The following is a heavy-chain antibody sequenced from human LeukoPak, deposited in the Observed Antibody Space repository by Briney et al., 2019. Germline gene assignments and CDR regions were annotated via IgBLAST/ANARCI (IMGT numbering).Heavy chain of an antibody. D-gene: IGHD6-19*01. CDR3: AREQWLVTFDY. CDR1: GFTFSSYS. Sequence: GGSLRLSCAASGFTFSSYSMSWVRQAPGKGLEWVANIKQDGSEKYYVDSVKGRFTISRDNAKNSLYLQMNSLRAEDTAVYYCAREQWLVTFDYWGQGTLVTVSS. J-gene: IGHJ4*02. V-gene: IGHV3-7*01. CDR2: IKQDGSEK.